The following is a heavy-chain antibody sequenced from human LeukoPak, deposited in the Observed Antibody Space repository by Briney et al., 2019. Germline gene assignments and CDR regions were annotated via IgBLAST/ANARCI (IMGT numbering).Heavy chain of an antibody. J-gene: IGHJ4*02. D-gene: IGHD3-22*01. CDR3: ARGVFYYYDSSGYLDY. V-gene: IGHV1-2*02. Sequence: ASVKVSCKASGYTFTGYYMHWVRQAPGQGLEWMGWINPNSGGTNYAQKFQGRVTMTRDTSISTAYMELSRLRSDDTAVYYCARGVFYYYDSSGYLDYWGRGTLVTVSS. CDR2: INPNSGGT. CDR1: GYTFTGYY.